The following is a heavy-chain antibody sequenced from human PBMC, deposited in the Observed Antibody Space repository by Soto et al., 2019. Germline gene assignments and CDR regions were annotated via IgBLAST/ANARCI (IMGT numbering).Heavy chain of an antibody. Sequence: PGGSLRLSCAASGFSFRSYGIHWVRQAPGKGLEWVAVISYDGSNKYYADSVKGRFTISRDNSKNTLSLQMYSLRPEDTAIYYCAKDVETGYCSSTSCYPHFYGVDVWGQGTTVTV. V-gene: IGHV3-30*18. J-gene: IGHJ6*02. D-gene: IGHD2-2*01. CDR3: AKDVETGYCSSTSCYPHFYGVDV. CDR1: GFSFRSYG. CDR2: ISYDGSNK.